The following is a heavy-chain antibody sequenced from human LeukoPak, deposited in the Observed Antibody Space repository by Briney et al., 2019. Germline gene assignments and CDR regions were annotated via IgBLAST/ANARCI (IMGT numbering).Heavy chain of an antibody. CDR2: IYTSGST. J-gene: IGHJ5*02. Sequence: SETLSVTCTVSGGSISSGSYYWSWIRQPAGKGLEWIGRIYTSGSTNYNPSLKSRVTISVDTSKNQFSLKLSSVTAADTAVYYCARAYDFWSGRSFYNWFDPWGQGTLVTVSS. CDR1: GGSISSGSYY. V-gene: IGHV4-61*02. D-gene: IGHD3-3*01. CDR3: ARAYDFWSGRSFYNWFDP.